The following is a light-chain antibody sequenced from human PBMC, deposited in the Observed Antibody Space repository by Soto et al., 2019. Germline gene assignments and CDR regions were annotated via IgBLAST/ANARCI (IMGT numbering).Light chain of an antibody. CDR3: SAYVASV. CDR1: SSDIGAHDY. V-gene: IGLV2-14*01. Sequence: QSALTQPASVSGSPGQSITISCTGTSSDIGAHDYVSWYQQYPGTAPKLIIYGINKRPSGVSGRFSAYKSGNTASLTISGLQPEDDATYYCSAYVASVFGGGTKVTVL. J-gene: IGLJ2*01. CDR2: GIN.